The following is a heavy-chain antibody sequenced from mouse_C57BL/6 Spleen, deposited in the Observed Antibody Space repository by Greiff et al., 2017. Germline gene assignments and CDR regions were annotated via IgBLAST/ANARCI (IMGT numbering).Heavy chain of an antibody. CDR1: GYTFTDYY. CDR3: ARDYGSSVGPFAY. J-gene: IGHJ3*01. V-gene: IGHV1-26*01. Sequence: VQLQQSGPELVKPGASVKISCKASGYTFTDYYMNWVKQSHGKSLEWIGEINPNNGGTSYNQKFKGKATLTVDKSSSTAYMELRSLTSEDAAVYYCARDYGSSVGPFAYWGQGTLVTVSA. CDR2: INPNNGGT. D-gene: IGHD1-1*01.